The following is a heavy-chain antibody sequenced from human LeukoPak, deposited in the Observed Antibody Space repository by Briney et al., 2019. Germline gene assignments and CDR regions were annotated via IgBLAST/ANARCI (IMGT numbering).Heavy chain of an antibody. CDR1: GFTFSNFA. CDR2: ISGDGRST. D-gene: IGHD1-26*01. V-gene: IGHV3-64*01. Sequence: GGSLRLSCAASGFTFSNFAMHWVRQAPGKGPEYVSAISGDGRSTYYANSVKGRFTISRDNSKSTLYLQMGSLRVEDMAVYYCASIGLPWGQGTLVTVSS. J-gene: IGHJ4*02. CDR3: ASIGLP.